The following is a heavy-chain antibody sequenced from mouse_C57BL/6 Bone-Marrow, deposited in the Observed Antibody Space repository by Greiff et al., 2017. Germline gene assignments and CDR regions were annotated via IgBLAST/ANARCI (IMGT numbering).Heavy chain of an antibody. V-gene: IGHV1-69*01. D-gene: IGHD2-3*01. CDR3: ARPCYDGDPWYIDV. Sequence: QVQLQQPGAELVMPGASVKLSCKASGYTFTSYCMHWVKQRPGQGLEWVGEIDPSNSYTNYHQKFKGKSTLTVDKSSSTAYMQLCSLTSEDSAVYYGARPCYDGDPWYIDVWGTGTTVTVSS. CDR1: GYTFTSYC. J-gene: IGHJ1*03. CDR2: IDPSNSYT.